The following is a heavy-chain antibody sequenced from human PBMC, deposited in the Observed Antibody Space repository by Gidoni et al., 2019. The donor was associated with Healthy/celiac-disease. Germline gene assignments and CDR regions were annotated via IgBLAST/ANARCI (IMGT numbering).Heavy chain of an antibody. D-gene: IGHD6-6*01. J-gene: IGHJ6*02. V-gene: IGHV3-9*01. Sequence: DVQLVESGGGLVQPGRSLRLSCAASGFTFDDYPLHWVRQDPGKGLGWVSGISWNSVSICYADSVKGRVTISRDNAKNSLYLQMNSLRAEDTALYYCAKDMSSSSEKYYYYGMDVWGQGTTVTVSS. CDR2: ISWNSVSI. CDR3: AKDMSSSSEKYYYYGMDV. CDR1: GFTFDDYP.